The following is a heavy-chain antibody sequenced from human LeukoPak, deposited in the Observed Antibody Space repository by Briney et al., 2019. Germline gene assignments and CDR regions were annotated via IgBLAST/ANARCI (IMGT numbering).Heavy chain of an antibody. CDR1: GYTFTGYY. CDR2: INPNSGGT. J-gene: IGHJ4*02. Sequence: GASVKVSCKASGYTFTGYYMHWVRQAPGQGLEWMGWINPNSGGTNYAQKFRGRVTMTRDTSISTAYMELSRLRSDDTAVYYCARAGYSYGYYFDYWGQGTLVTVSS. V-gene: IGHV1-2*02. CDR3: ARAGYSYGYYFDY. D-gene: IGHD5-18*01.